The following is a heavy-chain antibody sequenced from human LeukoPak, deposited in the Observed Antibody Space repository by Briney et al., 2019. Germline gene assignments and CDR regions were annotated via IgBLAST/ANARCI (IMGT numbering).Heavy chain of an antibody. CDR1: GYTFTGYY. CDR2: IIPIFGTA. V-gene: IGHV1-69*13. J-gene: IGHJ4*02. D-gene: IGHD3-22*01. Sequence: ASVKVSCKASGYTFTGYYMHWVRQAPGQGLEWMGGIIPIFGTANYAQKFQGRVTITADESTSTAYMELSSLRSEDTAVYYCARGRDSSGYYFSGLDYWGQGTLVTVSP. CDR3: ARGRDSSGYYFSGLDY.